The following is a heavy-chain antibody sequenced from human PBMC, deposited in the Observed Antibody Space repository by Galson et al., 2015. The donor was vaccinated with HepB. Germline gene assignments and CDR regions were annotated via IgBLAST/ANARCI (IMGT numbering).Heavy chain of an antibody. Sequence: SLRLSCAASGFSFNYFPMHWVRQAPGKGLEWVAVISYTGSYTGYADFGRGRFTISRDNSKNALYLQMNSLRVEDTALYYCVRPRGAGAGDYQNWYFDLWDRGTLVTVSS. CDR3: VRPRGAGAGDYQNWYFDL. CDR2: ISYTGSYT. J-gene: IGHJ2*01. CDR1: GFSFNYFP. V-gene: IGHV3-30-3*01. D-gene: IGHD4-17*01.